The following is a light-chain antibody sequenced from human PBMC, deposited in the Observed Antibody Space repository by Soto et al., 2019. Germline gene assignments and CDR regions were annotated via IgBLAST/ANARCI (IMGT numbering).Light chain of an antibody. Sequence: QSVLTQPPSVSAAPGQKVTISCSGSSSNIGNNYVSWYQQLPGTAPKLLIYENNKRPSGIPDRFSGSKSGTSATLGITGLQTGDEADYYCGTWDNSLSAGGVLGTGTKVTVL. CDR3: GTWDNSLSAGGV. V-gene: IGLV1-51*02. J-gene: IGLJ1*01. CDR1: SSNIGNNY. CDR2: ENN.